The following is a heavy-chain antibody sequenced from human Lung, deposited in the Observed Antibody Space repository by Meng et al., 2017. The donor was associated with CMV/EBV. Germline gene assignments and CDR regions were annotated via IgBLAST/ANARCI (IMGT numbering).Heavy chain of an antibody. CDR3: ARGGLSTALPEAPSSSSIDN. J-gene: IGHJ4*02. CDR1: GYTXTGYF. Sequence: ASXXVSXKASGYTXTGYFMHWVRQAPGQGLEWMGWINPNSGGTNYAQKFQGRVIMTWDTSISSAYIQLSRLTSNDTAVFYCARGGLSTALPEAPSSSSIDNWXQGTXVTVSS. V-gene: IGHV1-2*02. CDR2: INPNSGGT. D-gene: IGHD2/OR15-2a*01.